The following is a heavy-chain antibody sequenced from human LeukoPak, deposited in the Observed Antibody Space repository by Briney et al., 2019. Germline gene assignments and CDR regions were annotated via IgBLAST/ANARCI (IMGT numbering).Heavy chain of an antibody. CDR1: GFSLSTSGVG. V-gene: IGHV2-5*02. CDR3: AHRWGNYDSSGYYYDY. D-gene: IGHD3-22*01. Sequence: SGPTLVNPTQTLTLTCTFSGFSLSTSGVGVGWIRQPPGKALEWLALIYWDDDKRYSPSLKSRLTITKDTSKNQVVLTMTNMDPVDTATYYCAHRWGNYDSSGYYYDYWGQGTLVTVSS. CDR2: IYWDDDK. J-gene: IGHJ4*02.